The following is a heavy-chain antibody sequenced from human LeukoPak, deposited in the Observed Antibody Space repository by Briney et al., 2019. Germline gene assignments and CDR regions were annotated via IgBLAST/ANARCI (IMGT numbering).Heavy chain of an antibody. V-gene: IGHV3-11*01. CDR1: VFTLSDYY. D-gene: IGHD6-19*01. CDR3: ARETVAGTFDY. Sequence: GGSLRLSCGVAVFTLSDYYMSWIRQSPGKGLEWISDISSRDRTIYFEGSVRDRFAVSWDNGKNSLFLQMNSLRADDTAVYYCARETVAGTFDYWGQGPVFTVSS. CDR2: ISSRDRTI. J-gene: IGHJ4*02.